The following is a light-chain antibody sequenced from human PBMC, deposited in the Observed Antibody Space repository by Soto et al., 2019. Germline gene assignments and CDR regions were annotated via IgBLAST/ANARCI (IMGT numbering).Light chain of an antibody. CDR2: SAF. CDR3: QQYDNRPFT. CDR1: QNIGSF. Sequence: IQMSQSPATLSASVGDRVTISCRASQNIGSFLNWYQQKPGEAPRLLVYSAFRIQSGVPSRFSGSGSGTDFTFTISSLQPEDNATYYCQQYDNRPFTSGPGTKVDIK. J-gene: IGKJ3*01. V-gene: IGKV1-33*01.